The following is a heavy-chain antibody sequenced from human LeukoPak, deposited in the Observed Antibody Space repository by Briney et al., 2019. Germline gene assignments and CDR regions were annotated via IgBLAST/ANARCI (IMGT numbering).Heavy chain of an antibody. J-gene: IGHJ4*02. CDR3: TTAQFALTMSFDY. D-gene: IGHD3-10*01. CDR2: IKSETDGGTT. V-gene: IGHV3-15*01. Sequence: GGSLRLSCAASGFTFSIAWMSWVRQAPGKGLEWVGRIKSETDGGTTDYGAPVKGRFTISRDDSKNTLYLQMNTLKTEDTAVYYCTTAQFALTMSFDYWGPGTLVIVSS. CDR1: GFTFSIAW.